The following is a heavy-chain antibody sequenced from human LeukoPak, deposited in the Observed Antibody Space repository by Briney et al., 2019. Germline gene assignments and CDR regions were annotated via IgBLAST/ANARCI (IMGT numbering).Heavy chain of an antibody. Sequence: ASVKVSCKVSGYTLTELSMHWVRQAPGKGLEWMGGFDPEDGETIYAQKFQGRVTMTEDTSTDTAYMELSSLRSEDTAVYYCATVYYYDSSGYWVAFDIWGQGTMVTVSS. V-gene: IGHV1-24*01. CDR1: GYTLTELS. CDR2: FDPEDGET. J-gene: IGHJ3*02. D-gene: IGHD3-22*01. CDR3: ATVYYYDSSGYWVAFDI.